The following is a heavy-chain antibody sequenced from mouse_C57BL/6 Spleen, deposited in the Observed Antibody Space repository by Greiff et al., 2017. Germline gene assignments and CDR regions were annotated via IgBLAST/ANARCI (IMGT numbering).Heavy chain of an antibody. CDR2: IDPETGGT. D-gene: IGHD2-5*01. CDR1: GYTFTDYE. Sequence: QVHVKQSGAELVRPGASVTLSCKASGYTFTDYEMHWVKQTPVHGLEWIGAIDPETGGTAYNQKFKGKAILTADKSSSTAYMELRSLTSEDSAVYYCTRDSNYWGWFAYWGQGTLVTVSA. V-gene: IGHV1-15*01. J-gene: IGHJ3*01. CDR3: TRDSNYWGWFAY.